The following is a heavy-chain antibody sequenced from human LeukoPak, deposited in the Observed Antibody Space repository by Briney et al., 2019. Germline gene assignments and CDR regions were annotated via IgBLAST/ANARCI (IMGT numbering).Heavy chain of an antibody. V-gene: IGHV4-39*01. J-gene: IGHJ4*02. CDR3: ARGVHATIWFGELSYFDY. CDR2: IYYSGST. CDR1: GDSISSSSYY. Sequence: SETLSLTCTVSGDSISSSSYYWGWIRQPPGKGLEWIGSIYYSGSTYYNPYLKSRVTISGDTSKNQFSLKLSSVTAADTAVYYCARGVHATIWFGELSYFDYWGQGTLVTVSS. D-gene: IGHD3-10*01.